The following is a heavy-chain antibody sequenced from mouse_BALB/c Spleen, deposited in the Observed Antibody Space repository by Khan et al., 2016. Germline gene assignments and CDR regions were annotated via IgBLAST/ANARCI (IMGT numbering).Heavy chain of an antibody. CDR1: GFAFSSYD. CDR2: ISSGGGST. CDR3: ASRYDYVDY. D-gene: IGHD2-14*01. V-gene: IGHV5-12-1*01. Sequence: EVELVESGGGLVKPGGSLKLSCAASGFAFSSYDMSWVRQTPEKRLEWVAYISSGGGSTYYPDTVKGRFTISRDNAKNTLYLQLSSLKSEDTAMYYCASRYDYVDYWGQGTTLTVSS. J-gene: IGHJ2*01.